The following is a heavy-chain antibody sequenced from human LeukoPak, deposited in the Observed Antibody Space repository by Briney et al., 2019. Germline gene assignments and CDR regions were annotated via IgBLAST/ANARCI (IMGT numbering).Heavy chain of an antibody. Sequence: GGSLRLSCAASGFTVSSTYMTWVRQAPGKGLEWVSIIYSGGSTSYADSVKGRFTISRDNSKNTLYLQMNSLRAEDTAVYYCARGGSGYGDYYYFYGMDVWGQGTTVTVSS. J-gene: IGHJ6*02. V-gene: IGHV3-53*01. D-gene: IGHD3-22*01. CDR2: IYSGGST. CDR1: GFTVSSTY. CDR3: ARGGSGYGDYYYFYGMDV.